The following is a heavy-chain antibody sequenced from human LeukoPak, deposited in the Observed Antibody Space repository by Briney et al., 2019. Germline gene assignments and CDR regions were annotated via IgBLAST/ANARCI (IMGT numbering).Heavy chain of an antibody. CDR3: ARDWGY. CDR2: ISGSGGST. V-gene: IGHV3-23*01. Sequence: GGSLRLPCAASGFTFSSYAMNWVRQAPGKGLEWVSGISGSGGSTNYADSVKGRFTISRDNSKNTLYLQMNSLRVEDTAVYYCARDWGYWGQGTLVTVSS. CDR1: GFTFSSYA. D-gene: IGHD3-16*01. J-gene: IGHJ4*02.